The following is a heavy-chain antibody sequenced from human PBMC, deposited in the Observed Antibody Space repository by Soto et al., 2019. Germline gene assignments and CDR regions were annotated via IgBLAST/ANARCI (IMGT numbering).Heavy chain of an antibody. CDR1: GGTFSSYA. CDR3: ARDRLAAAGLWPPYYGMDV. V-gene: IGHV1-69*13. Sequence: ASVKVSCKASGGTFSSYAISWVRQAPGQGLEWMGGIIPIFGTANYAQKFQGRVTITADESTSTAYMELSSLRSEDTAVYYCARDRLAAAGLWPPYYGMDVWGQGTTVTVSS. CDR2: IIPIFGTA. J-gene: IGHJ6*02. D-gene: IGHD6-13*01.